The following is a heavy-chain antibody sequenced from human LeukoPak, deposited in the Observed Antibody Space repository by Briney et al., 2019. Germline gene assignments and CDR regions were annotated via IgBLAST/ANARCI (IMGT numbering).Heavy chain of an antibody. J-gene: IGHJ5*02. CDR2: VYYNGNT. CDR3: VRDRAAAGGWLDP. D-gene: IGHD6-13*01. CDR1: GGSISTYF. V-gene: IGHV4-59*01. Sequence: PSETLPLTCIVSGGSISTYFWNWIRQPPGKGLEWIGYVYYNGNTNYNPSLKSRLTISVDTSKNQFSLKLTSVTAADTAVYYCVRDRAAAGGWLDPWGQGALVTVSS.